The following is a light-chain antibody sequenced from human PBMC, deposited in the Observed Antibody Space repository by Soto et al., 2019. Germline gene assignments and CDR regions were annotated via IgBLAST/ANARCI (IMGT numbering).Light chain of an antibody. CDR1: QNISTY. V-gene: IGKV3-11*01. CDR3: QQRTNSPPWT. CDR2: GVS. J-gene: IGKJ1*01. Sequence: EIGLTQSPATLSLSPGEGASLSCRASQNISTYLAWYQQRPGQVPRLLIYGVSKRAPAIPPRFSGSGSGTDFTLSVSGLETEDFATYYCQQRTNSPPWTFGQGTKVDIK.